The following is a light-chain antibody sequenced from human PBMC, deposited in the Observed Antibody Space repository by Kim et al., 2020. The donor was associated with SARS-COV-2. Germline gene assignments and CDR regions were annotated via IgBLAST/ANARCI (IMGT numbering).Light chain of an antibody. Sequence: DIQMTQSPSTLSASVGDRATITCRASQSVNIFAWYQKKPGKAPKLLIYYASSLESGVPARFSGSGSGTEFTLTISSLQPDDFATYYCQQSYSYSWSFGQGTKVDIK. CDR1: QSVNI. CDR2: YAS. J-gene: IGKJ1*01. V-gene: IGKV1-5*03. CDR3: QQSYSYSWS.